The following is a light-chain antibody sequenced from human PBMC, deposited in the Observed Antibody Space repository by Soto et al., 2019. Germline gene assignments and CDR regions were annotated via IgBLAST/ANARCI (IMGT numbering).Light chain of an antibody. Sequence: EIVLTQSPDTLSVSPGETATLSCRASRSVSDDSLAWYKQKPGQAPSLVIYDANRRAIGIPDRFSGSGSGTDFTLTISSLVPEDFAVYFCHQYGNSPPSTFGQGTKLEIK. CDR2: DAN. V-gene: IGKV3-20*01. CDR3: HQYGNSPPST. J-gene: IGKJ2*01. CDR1: RSVSDDS.